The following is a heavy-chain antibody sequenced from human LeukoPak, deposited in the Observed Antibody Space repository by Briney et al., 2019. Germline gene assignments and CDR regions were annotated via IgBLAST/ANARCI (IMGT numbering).Heavy chain of an antibody. CDR1: GFTFSSYW. V-gene: IGHV3-7*01. J-gene: IGHJ4*02. CDR3: ARDAWFGELLYPFDY. Sequence: GGSLRLSCAASGFTFSSYWMSWVRQAPGKGLEWVANIKQDGSEKYYVDSVKGRFTISRDNAKNPLYLQMNSLRAEDTAVYYCARDAWFGELLYPFDYWGQGTLVTVSS. CDR2: IKQDGSEK. D-gene: IGHD3-10*01.